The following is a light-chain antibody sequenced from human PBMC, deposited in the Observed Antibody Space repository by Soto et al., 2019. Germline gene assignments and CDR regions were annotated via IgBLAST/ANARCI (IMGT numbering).Light chain of an antibody. J-gene: IGKJ2*01. CDR3: QQYNKWPPYT. Sequence: EIVMTQSPATLSVSPGERATLSCRASQSVSSNLAWYQQKPGQAPRLLIYGASTRATGIPARFSVSGSGTEFTLTICSLQSEDFAVYYCQQYNKWPPYTFGQGTKLEIK. V-gene: IGKV3-15*01. CDR1: QSVSSN. CDR2: GAS.